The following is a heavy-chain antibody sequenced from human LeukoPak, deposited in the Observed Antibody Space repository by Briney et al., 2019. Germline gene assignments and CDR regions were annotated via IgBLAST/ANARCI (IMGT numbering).Heavy chain of an antibody. Sequence: GGSLRLSCAASGFTVSSNYMSWVRQAPGKGLEWVSVIYSGGSTYYADSVKGRFTISRDNSKNTLYLRMNSLRAEDTAVYYCASLHYYGSGSYPYYYGMDVWGQGTTVTVSS. V-gene: IGHV3-66*02. CDR2: IYSGGST. D-gene: IGHD3-10*01. CDR3: ASLHYYGSGSYPYYYGMDV. CDR1: GFTVSSNY. J-gene: IGHJ6*02.